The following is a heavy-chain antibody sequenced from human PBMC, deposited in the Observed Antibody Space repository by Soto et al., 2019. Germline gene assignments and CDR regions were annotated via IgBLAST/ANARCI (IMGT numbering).Heavy chain of an antibody. J-gene: IGHJ4*02. Sequence: EVQLVESGGGLVKPGRSLRLSCTASGFTFGDYAMSWFRQAPGKGLEWVGFIRSKAYGGTTEYAASVKGRFTISRDDSKSIAYLQMNSLKTEDTAVYYCTRGVMTTVTEKSSNFDYWGQGTLVTVSS. CDR3: TRGVMTTVTEKSSNFDY. D-gene: IGHD4-17*01. CDR1: GFTFGDYA. CDR2: IRSKAYGGTT. V-gene: IGHV3-49*05.